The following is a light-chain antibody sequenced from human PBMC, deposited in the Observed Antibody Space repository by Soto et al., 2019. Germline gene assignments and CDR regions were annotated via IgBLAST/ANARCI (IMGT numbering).Light chain of an antibody. CDR2: QVS. V-gene: IGKV2D-29*01. CDR3: MQSLQPPLT. Sequence: DIVMTQTPFSLSVTHGQPASISCKSIQSLLYSDGKTYLYWYLQKPGQHPQLXIYQVSNRFSGVPDRFSGSVSRTDFTLKISRVEAEDVGVYDGMQSLQPPLTFGGGTKVDIK. J-gene: IGKJ4*01. CDR1: QSLLYSDGKTY.